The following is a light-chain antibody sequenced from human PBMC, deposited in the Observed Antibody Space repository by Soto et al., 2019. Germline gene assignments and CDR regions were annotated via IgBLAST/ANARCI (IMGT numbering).Light chain of an antibody. Sequence: QSVLTQPPSVSAAPGQNVTISCSGTSSNIGNNFVSWYQHLPGTAPKILIYDNVKRPSGIPDRFSGFKSGASATLGSTGLQTGDEADYYCGSWDTSLSLCYVFGTGTKVTVL. CDR1: SSNIGNNF. J-gene: IGLJ1*01. CDR2: DNV. V-gene: IGLV1-51*01. CDR3: GSWDTSLSLCYV.